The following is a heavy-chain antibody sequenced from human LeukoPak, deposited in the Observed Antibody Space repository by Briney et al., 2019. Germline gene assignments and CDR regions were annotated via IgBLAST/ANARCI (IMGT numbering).Heavy chain of an antibody. CDR1: GGSFSGYY. CDR3: ARGPPEPNYYDSSGYAITY. Sequence: SSETLSLTCAVYGGSFSGYYWSWIRQPPGKGLEWIGEINHSGSTNYNPSLKSRVTISVDTSKNQFSLKLSSVTAADTAVYYCARGPPEPNYYDSSGYAITYWGQGTLVTVSS. V-gene: IGHV4-34*01. D-gene: IGHD3-22*01. CDR2: INHSGST. J-gene: IGHJ4*02.